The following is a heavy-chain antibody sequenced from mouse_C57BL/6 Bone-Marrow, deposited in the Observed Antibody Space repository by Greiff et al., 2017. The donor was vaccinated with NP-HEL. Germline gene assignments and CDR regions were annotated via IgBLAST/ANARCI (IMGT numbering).Heavy chain of an antibody. V-gene: IGHV1-26*01. CDR1: GYTFTDYY. J-gene: IGHJ2*01. CDR2: INPNNGGT. CDR3: ARSNPYYYGSSYGY. Sequence: VQLQQSGPELVKPGASVKISCKASGYTFTDYYMNWVKQSHGKSLEWIGDINPNNGGTSYNQKFKGKATLTVDKSSSTAYMELRSLTSEDSAVYYRARSNPYYYGSSYGYWGQGTTLTVSS. D-gene: IGHD1-1*01.